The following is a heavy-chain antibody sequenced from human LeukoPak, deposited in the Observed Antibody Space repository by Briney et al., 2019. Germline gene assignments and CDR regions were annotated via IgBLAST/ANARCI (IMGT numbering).Heavy chain of an antibody. V-gene: IGHV4-28*03. J-gene: IGHJ6*02. CDR2: IFYAGST. CDR1: GYSISSNHW. D-gene: IGHD3-9*01. Sequence: SETLSLTCAVSGYSISSNHWWGWIRQPPGKGLEWIGYIFYAGSTYYNPSLKSRVTMSVDTSKNQFSLRLSSVTAADTAVYYCARDQGYDILTGYQYGTDVWGQGTTVTVSS. CDR3: ARDQGYDILTGYQYGTDV.